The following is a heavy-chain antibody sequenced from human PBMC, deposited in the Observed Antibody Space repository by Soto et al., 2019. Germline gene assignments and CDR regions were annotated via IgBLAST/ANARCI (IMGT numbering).Heavy chain of an antibody. CDR2: ISSTGRTI. CDR3: ARSYSSGWEFDY. CDR1: GFTFSSYY. V-gene: IGHV3-11*01. J-gene: IGHJ4*02. Sequence: PGGSLRLSCGASGFTFSSYYMSWIRQAPGKGLEWVSYISSTGRTICYADSVKGRFTVSRDNAQNSLSLKLNSLRVEDTAVYYCARSYSSGWEFDYWGQGTQVTVSS. D-gene: IGHD6-19*01.